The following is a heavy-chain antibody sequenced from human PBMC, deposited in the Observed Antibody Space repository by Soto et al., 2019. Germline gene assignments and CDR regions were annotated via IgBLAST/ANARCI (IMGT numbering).Heavy chain of an antibody. D-gene: IGHD3-3*01. CDR1: GGSISSYY. CDR3: ARDRTYYDFWSGYIGRGGGMDV. CDR2: IYYSGST. Sequence: SETLSLTCTVSGGSISSYYWSWIRQPPGKGLEWIGYIYYSGSTNYNPSLKSRVTISVDTSKNQFSLKLSSVTAADTAVYYCARDRTYYDFWSGYIGRGGGMDVWGQGNTVTVSS. J-gene: IGHJ6*02. V-gene: IGHV4-59*01.